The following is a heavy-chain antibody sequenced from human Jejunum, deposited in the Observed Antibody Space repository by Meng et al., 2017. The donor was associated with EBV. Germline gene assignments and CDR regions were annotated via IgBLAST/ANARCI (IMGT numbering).Heavy chain of an antibody. CDR1: RYTFTQYY. D-gene: IGHD3-22*01. Sequence: QLVAAGAEAKQPGDAFKRPFKSSRYTFTQYYLLWVRQAPGQVLQGIVRNNLNSCFPSYSRKFQGRVTLTRETTTNTADMELGGLESDDTAVYYCARSTLTGYYDRWFDPWGQGTLVTVSS. V-gene: IGHV1-2*06. J-gene: IGHJ5*02. CDR2: NNLNSCFP. CDR3: ARSTLTGYYDRWFDP.